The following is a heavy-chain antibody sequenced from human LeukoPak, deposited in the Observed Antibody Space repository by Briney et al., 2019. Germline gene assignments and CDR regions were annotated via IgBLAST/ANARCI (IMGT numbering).Heavy chain of an antibody. Sequence: GGSLRLSCAASGFTFSSYSMNWVRQAPGKGLEWVSSISSSSSYIYYADSVKGRFTISRDNAKNSLYLQMNSLRAEDTAVYYCARASGATMVRTLFDYWGQGTLVTVSS. V-gene: IGHV3-21*01. CDR3: ARASGATMVRTLFDY. CDR2: ISSSSSYI. CDR1: GFTFSSYS. J-gene: IGHJ4*02. D-gene: IGHD3-10*01.